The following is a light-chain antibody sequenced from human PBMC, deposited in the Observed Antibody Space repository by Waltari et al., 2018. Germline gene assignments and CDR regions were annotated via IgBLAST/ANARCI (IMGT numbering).Light chain of an antibody. CDR3: QQYATTPRT. Sequence: DIVMTQSPDSLAVSLGERATINCKSSQSVLYSPNNKNYLAWFPQKPGQPPKVLIYWASTRESGVPDRFSGSGSVTDFTLTISSLQAEDVAIYYCQQYATTPRTFGQGTKLEIK. CDR2: WAS. CDR1: QSVLYSPNNKNY. J-gene: IGKJ2*02. V-gene: IGKV4-1*01.